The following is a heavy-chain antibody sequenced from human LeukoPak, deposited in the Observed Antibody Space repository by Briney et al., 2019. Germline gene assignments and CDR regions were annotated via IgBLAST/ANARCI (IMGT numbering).Heavy chain of an antibody. D-gene: IGHD6-19*01. J-gene: IGHJ1*01. CDR2: ISSNGGST. CDR3: VKVVDSSGWTLYFQH. CDR1: GFTFSSYA. V-gene: IGHV3-64D*06. Sequence: GGSLRLSCSASGFTFSSYAMHWVRQAPGKGLEYVSAISSNGGSTYYADSVKGRFTISRDNSKSTLYLQMSSLRAEDTAVYYCVKVVDSSGWTLYFQHWGQGTLVTVSS.